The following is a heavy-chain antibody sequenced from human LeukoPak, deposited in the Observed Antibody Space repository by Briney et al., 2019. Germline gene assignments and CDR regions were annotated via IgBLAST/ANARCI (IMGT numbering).Heavy chain of an antibody. CDR3: AKDSSGWHPFEFDY. J-gene: IGHJ4*02. V-gene: IGHV3-23*01. CDR2: ISGSGGST. Sequence: GGSLRLSCAASGFTFNNYAMSWVRQAPGKGLEWVSAISGSGGSTYYADSVKGRFTISRDNSKNTLYLQMNSLRAEDTAVYYCAKDSSGWHPFEFDYWGQGTLVTVSS. D-gene: IGHD6-19*01. CDR1: GFTFNNYA.